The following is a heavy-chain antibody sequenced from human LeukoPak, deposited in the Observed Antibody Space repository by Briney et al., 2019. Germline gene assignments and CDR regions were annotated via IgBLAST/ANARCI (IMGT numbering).Heavy chain of an antibody. J-gene: IGHJ4*02. D-gene: IGHD3-10*01. CDR2: IYYRGST. Sequence: SETLSLTCAVSGGSISGYYWSWIRQPPGRGLQWIGYIYYRGSTEYNPSLKSRVTISVDKSKNQFSLKLSSVTAADTAVYYCARSSARITMVRGDLFDYWGQGTLVTVSS. V-gene: IGHV4-59*12. CDR3: ARSSARITMVRGDLFDY. CDR1: GGSISGYY.